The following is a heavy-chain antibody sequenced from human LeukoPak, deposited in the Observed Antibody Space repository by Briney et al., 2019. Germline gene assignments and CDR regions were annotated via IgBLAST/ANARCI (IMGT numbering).Heavy chain of an antibody. Sequence: SETLSLTCSVSGYSISSGYYWGWIRQPPGKGLEWIGSIYHSGGTYYNSSLKSRVTISVDTSKNQFSVRLSSVTAADAAVYYCARGQLLYGNDYWGQGTLVTVSS. CDR2: IYHSGGT. V-gene: IGHV4-38-2*02. CDR1: GYSISSGYY. D-gene: IGHD2-2*02. J-gene: IGHJ4*02. CDR3: ARGQLLYGNDY.